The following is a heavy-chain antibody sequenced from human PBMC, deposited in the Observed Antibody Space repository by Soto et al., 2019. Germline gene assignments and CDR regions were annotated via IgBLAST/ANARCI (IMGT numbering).Heavy chain of an antibody. CDR1: GFTFSNYW. CDR2: IDDGSTT. J-gene: IGHJ4*02. D-gene: IGHD3-3*01. V-gene: IGHV3-74*01. Sequence: PGGSLRLSCAASGFTFSNYWMHWVRQAPGKGLVWVSLIDDGSTTRYADSVRGRFTISRDNAKNTVYLQINSLTPDDTAVYYCARDKSGPADYWGQGTLVTVSS. CDR3: ARDKSGPADY.